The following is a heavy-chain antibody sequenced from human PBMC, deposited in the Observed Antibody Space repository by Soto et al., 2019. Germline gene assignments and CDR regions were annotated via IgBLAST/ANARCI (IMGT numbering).Heavy chain of an antibody. D-gene: IGHD6-19*01. J-gene: IGHJ4*02. CDR2: IYYSGST. CDR3: ARHANGYSSGWPIPRFVDY. V-gene: IGHV4-61*08. Sequence: SETLSLTCTVSVGSISSGGYYWSWIRQHPGKGLEWIGYIYYSGSTYYNPSLKSRVTISVDTSKNQFSLKLSSVTAADTAVYYCARHANGYSSGWPIPRFVDYWGQGTLVTVSS. CDR1: VGSISSGGYY.